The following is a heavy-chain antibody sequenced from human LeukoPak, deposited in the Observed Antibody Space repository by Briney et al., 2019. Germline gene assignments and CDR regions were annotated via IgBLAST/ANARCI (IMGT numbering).Heavy chain of an antibody. CDR3: ATDSPYDY. V-gene: IGHV3-7*01. J-gene: IGHJ4*02. CDR2: VQHDGSKQ. D-gene: IGHD2-15*01. CDR1: GFTFSNYW. Sequence: QPGGSLRLSCVASGFTFSNYWMSWVRQAPGKGLEWVANVQHDGSKQYYVDSVKGRFTVSRDNTKTSLHLQMNSLRAGDTAVYYCATDSPYDYWGQGTLVTVSS.